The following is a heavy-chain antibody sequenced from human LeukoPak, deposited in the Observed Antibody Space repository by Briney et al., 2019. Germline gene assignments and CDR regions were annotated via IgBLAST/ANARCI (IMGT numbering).Heavy chain of an antibody. J-gene: IGHJ4*02. CDR2: IKVDGNEK. CDR1: KFTFSSYW. CDR3: ARDRAYSTYYFDY. V-gene: IGHV3-7*01. Sequence: QAGGSLRLSCAASKFTFSSYWMSWVRQAPGKGLEWVADIKVDGNEKYYVDSVKGRFTISRDNAKNSLYLQMNSLRAEDTAVYYCARDRAYSTYYFDYWGQGTLVTVSS. D-gene: IGHD3-16*01.